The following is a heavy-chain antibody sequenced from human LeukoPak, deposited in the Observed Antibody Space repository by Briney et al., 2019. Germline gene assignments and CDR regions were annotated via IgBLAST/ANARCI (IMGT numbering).Heavy chain of an antibody. D-gene: IGHD6-13*01. CDR3: ARDLSDSSRDYYYYYGMDV. J-gene: IGHJ6*02. V-gene: IGHV1-2*04. CDR2: INPNSGGT. Sequence: ASVKVSCKASGYTFTGYYMHWVRQAPGQGLEWMGWINPNSGGTNYAQKFQGWVTMTRDASISTAYMELSRPRSDDTAVYYCARDLSDSSRDYYYYYGMDVWGQGTMVTVSS. CDR1: GYTFTGYY.